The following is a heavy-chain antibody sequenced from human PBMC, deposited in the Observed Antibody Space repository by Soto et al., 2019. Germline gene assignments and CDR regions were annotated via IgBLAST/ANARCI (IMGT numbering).Heavy chain of an antibody. CDR1: GDSISGTSFY. D-gene: IGHD2-21*01. CDR3: VRHRSSREIPFDN. V-gene: IGHV4-39*01. CDR2: IYSSGST. Sequence: SETLSLTCTVSGDSISGTSFYWGWIRQSSGKGLEWIASIYSSGSTFYNLFLKSRLSLSVDTSKNQFSLRLRSVTAADTAVYYCVRHRSSREIPFDNWGQGTLVTVSS. J-gene: IGHJ4*02.